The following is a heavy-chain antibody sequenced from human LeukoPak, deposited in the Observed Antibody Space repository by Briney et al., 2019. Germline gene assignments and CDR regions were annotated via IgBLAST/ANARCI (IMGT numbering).Heavy chain of an antibody. CDR1: GGSITGSSYY. CDR3: AGTMESVSFSTFDY. D-gene: IGHD1-26*01. V-gene: IGHV4-39*07. J-gene: IGHJ4*02. CDR2: MHYTGST. Sequence: PSETLSLTCTVSGGSITGSSYYWGWIRQPPGKGLEWIASMHYTGSTTSNPSLKSRVTISADTSKNQFSLKLTSVTAADTAVYYCAGTMESVSFSTFDYWGQGTLVTVSS.